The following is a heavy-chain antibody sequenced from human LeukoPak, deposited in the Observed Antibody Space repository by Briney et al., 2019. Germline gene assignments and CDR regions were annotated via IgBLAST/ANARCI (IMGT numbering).Heavy chain of an antibody. V-gene: IGHV3-30*04. CDR1: GFTFSSHA. CDR3: QTGGS. CDR2: ISYDGSNK. Sequence: GGSLRLSCAASGFTFSSHAMHWVRQAPGKGLEWVAVISYDGSNKYYADSVKGRFTISRDNSKNTLYLQMNSLRAEDTAVYYCQTGGSWGQGTLVTVSS. D-gene: IGHD2-8*02. J-gene: IGHJ5*02.